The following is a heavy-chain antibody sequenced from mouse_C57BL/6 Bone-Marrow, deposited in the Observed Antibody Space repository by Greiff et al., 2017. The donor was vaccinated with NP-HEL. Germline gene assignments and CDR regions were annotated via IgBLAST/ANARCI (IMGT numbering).Heavy chain of an antibody. CDR3: ARESITTVVAPFAY. CDR2: IYPRSGNP. D-gene: IGHD1-1*01. Sequence: QVQLQQSGAELARPGASVKLSCKASGYTFTSYGLSWVKQRTGQGLEWIGEIYPRSGNPYYNEKFKGKATLTADKSSSTAYMELRNQTSEDSAVYFCARESITTVVAPFAYWGQGTLVTVSA. J-gene: IGHJ3*01. V-gene: IGHV1-81*01. CDR1: GYTFTSYG.